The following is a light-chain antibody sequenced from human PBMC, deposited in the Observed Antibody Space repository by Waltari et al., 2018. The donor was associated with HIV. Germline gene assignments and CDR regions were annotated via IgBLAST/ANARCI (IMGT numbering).Light chain of an antibody. J-gene: IGLJ1*01. CDR3: QAWDSSTYV. CDR1: KLGDKY. CDR2: QDS. Sequence: SYELTQPPSVSVSPGQTASITCSGAKLGDKYACWYQQKPGQSPVLVIYQDSKRPSGIPERFSGSNSGNTATLTISGTQAMDEADYYCQAWDSSTYVFGTGTKVTVL. V-gene: IGLV3-1*01.